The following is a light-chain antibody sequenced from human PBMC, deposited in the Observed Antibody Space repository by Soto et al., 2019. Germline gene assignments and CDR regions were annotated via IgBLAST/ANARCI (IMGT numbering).Light chain of an antibody. V-gene: IGKV1-5*01. Sequence: IQMTQSPSSLSASVGDRVTSSCRASQGISSWLAWYQQKPGKAPKLLIYDASSLESGVPSRFSGSGSGTEFTLTISSLQPDDFATYYCQQYNSYWTFGQGTNVDI. CDR1: QGISSW. CDR3: QQYNSYWT. J-gene: IGKJ1*01. CDR2: DAS.